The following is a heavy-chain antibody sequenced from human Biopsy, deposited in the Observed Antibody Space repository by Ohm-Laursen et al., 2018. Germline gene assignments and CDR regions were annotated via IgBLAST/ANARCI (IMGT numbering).Heavy chain of an antibody. D-gene: IGHD2-2*01. Sequence: GTLSLTCTVSGGSIKSYYWNWIRQSPGKGLEWIGFIYYTGHTNYNPSLKSRVTISVDMSKNQFSLKLTSVAAADTAVYYCARHRGGMPSSGNWFDHWGQGTLVTVSS. CDR1: GGSIKSYY. CDR2: IYYTGHT. V-gene: IGHV4-59*08. CDR3: ARHRGGMPSSGNWFDH. J-gene: IGHJ5*02.